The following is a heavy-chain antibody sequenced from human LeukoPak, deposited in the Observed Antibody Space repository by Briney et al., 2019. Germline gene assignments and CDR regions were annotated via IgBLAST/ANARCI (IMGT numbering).Heavy chain of an antibody. V-gene: IGHV1-8*01. J-gene: IGHJ6*02. CDR3: ARNGAYGSGRRYYYGMDV. Sequence: PLASVKVSCKASGYTFTSYDINWVRQATGQGLEWIGWMNPNSGNTGYAQKFQGRVTITRNTSISTAYMELSSLRSEDTAVYYCARNGAYGSGRRYYYGMDVWGQGTTVTVSS. CDR2: MNPNSGNT. CDR1: GYTFTSYD. D-gene: IGHD3-10*01.